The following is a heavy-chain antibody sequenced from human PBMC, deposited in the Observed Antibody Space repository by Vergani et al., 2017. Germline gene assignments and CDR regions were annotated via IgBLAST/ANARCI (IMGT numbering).Heavy chain of an antibody. CDR1: GGSISSGSYY. Sequence: QVQLQESGPGLVKPSQTLPLTCTVSGGSISSGSYYWSWIRQPAGKGLEWIGRIYTSGSTTYNPSLKSRVTMSVDTSKNKFSLKLSSVTAAGTAVCYCARDTTGYCSSSSCYSYYYYYMDVWGKGTTVTVSS. CDR3: ARDTTGYCSSSSCYSYYYYYMDV. CDR2: IYTSGST. D-gene: IGHD2-2*02. V-gene: IGHV4-61*02. J-gene: IGHJ6*03.